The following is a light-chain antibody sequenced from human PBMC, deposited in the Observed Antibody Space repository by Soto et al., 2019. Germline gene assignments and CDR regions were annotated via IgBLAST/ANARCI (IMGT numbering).Light chain of an antibody. Sequence: QSVLTQPPSASGSPGQSVTLSCTGTSSDVGTYDYVSWYQQYPGKVPKLLIYGVTRRPSGVPDRFSGSKSGNMAALTVSGLQAEDEAYYYCSSYAGRSMYVFGTGTKV. CDR3: SSYAGRSMYV. CDR1: SSDVGTYDY. CDR2: GVT. J-gene: IGLJ1*01. V-gene: IGLV2-8*01.